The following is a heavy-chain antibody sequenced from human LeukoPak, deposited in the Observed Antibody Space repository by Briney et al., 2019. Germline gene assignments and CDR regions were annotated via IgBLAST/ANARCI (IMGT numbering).Heavy chain of an antibody. Sequence: VASVKASCKASGYTFTSYGISWVRQAPGQGLEWMGRIIPILGIADYAQKFQGRVTITADKSTSTAYMDLSSLGSEDTAVFYCTRDGSYYFDSSGYSDPDYWGQGTLVTVSS. V-gene: IGHV1-69*04. CDR1: GYTFTSYG. D-gene: IGHD3-22*01. J-gene: IGHJ4*02. CDR2: IIPILGIA. CDR3: TRDGSYYFDSSGYSDPDY.